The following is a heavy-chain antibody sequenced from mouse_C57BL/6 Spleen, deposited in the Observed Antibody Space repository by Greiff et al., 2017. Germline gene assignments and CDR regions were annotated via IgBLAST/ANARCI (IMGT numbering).Heavy chain of an antibody. Sequence: QVQLQQPGTELVTPGASVTLSCKASGYTFTSYWMHWVKQRPGQGLEWLGNINPSNGGTNYTEQFKSKATLTVDKSSSTAYMQLISLTSEDSAVYYCARETTAYYMDYWGQGTTLTVAA. CDR3: ARETTAYYMDY. V-gene: IGHV1-53*01. CDR2: INPSNGGT. D-gene: IGHD1-2*01. CDR1: GYTFTSYW. J-gene: IGHJ2*01.